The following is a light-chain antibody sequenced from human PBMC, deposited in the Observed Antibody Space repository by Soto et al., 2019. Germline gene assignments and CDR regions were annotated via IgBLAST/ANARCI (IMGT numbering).Light chain of an antibody. CDR3: ATWDDRLNGYV. V-gene: IGLV1-44*01. Sequence: QSVLTQPPSASGTPGQRVAISCSGSSSNIGSNTVNWYQQLPGTAPKLLIYSENQRPSGVPDRSSGSRSGTSASLAISGLQSEDEADYYCATWDDRLNGYVFGTGTKVTVL. J-gene: IGLJ1*01. CDR2: SEN. CDR1: SSNIGSNT.